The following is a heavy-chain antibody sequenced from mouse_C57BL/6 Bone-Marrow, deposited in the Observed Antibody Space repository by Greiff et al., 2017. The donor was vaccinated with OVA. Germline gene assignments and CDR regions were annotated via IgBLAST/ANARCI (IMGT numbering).Heavy chain of an antibody. V-gene: IGHV1-75*01. D-gene: IGHD2-3*01. J-gene: IGHJ3*01. Sequence: QVHVKQSGPELVKPGASVKISCKASGYTFTDYYINWVKQRPGQGLEWIGWIFPGSGSTYYNEKFKGKATLTVDKSSSTAYMLLSSLTSEDSAVYFCARSNLLYDFWFAYWGQGTLVTVSA. CDR1: GYTFTDYY. CDR3: ARSNLLYDFWFAY. CDR2: IFPGSGST.